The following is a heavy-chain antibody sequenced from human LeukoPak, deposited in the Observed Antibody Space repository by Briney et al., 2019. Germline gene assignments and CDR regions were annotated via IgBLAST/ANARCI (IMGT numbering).Heavy chain of an antibody. CDR2: ISDSGGYT. V-gene: IGHV3-23*01. J-gene: IGHJ4*02. CDR1: GFTFSSFA. Sequence: GGSLRLSCAASGFTFSSFAMSWVRQAPGKGLEWVSTISDSGGYTYYADSVKGRFTISRDNSKNTLYQHMNSLRAEDTAVYYCAKLGNFASGSYSDWGQGTLVTVSS. CDR3: AKLGNFASGSYSD. D-gene: IGHD3-10*01.